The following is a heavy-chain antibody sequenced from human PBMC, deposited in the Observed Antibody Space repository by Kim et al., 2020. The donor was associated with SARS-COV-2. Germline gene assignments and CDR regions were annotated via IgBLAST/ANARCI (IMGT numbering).Heavy chain of an antibody. CDR1: GFTFSDHY. V-gene: IGHV3-72*01. CDR3: AREGGSGSYYY. D-gene: IGHD1-26*01. J-gene: IGHJ4*02. Sequence: GGSLRLSCAASGFTFSDHYMDWVRQAPGKGLEWVARTRNKANSYTTEYAASVKGRFTISRDDSKNSLYLQMNSLKTEDTAVYYCAREGGSGSYYYWGQGTLVTVSS. CDR2: TRNKANSYTT.